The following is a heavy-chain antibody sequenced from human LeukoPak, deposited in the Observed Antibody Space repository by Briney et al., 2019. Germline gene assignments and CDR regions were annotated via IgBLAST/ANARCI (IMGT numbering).Heavy chain of an antibody. J-gene: IGHJ4*02. CDR2: IDWDDDK. CDR3: ARTRRSHYYGTSGYYTIDY. CDR1: GGSISSYYW. D-gene: IGHD3-22*01. Sequence: TLSLTCTVSGGSISSYYWSWIRQPPGKALEWLARIDWDDDKFYSASQKTRLTISKDTSKNQVVLTMTNMDPVDTATYYCARTRRSHYYGTSGYYTIDYWGQGTLVTVSS. V-gene: IGHV2-70*16.